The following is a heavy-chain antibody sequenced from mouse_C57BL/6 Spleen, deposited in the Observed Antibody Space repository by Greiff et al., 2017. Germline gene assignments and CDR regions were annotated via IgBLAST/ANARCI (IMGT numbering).Heavy chain of an antibody. CDR3: ARWPLYDDDEDYYAMDY. V-gene: IGHV1-82*01. J-gene: IGHJ4*01. CDR1: GYAFSSSW. Sequence: VQLQQSGPELVKPGASVKISCKASGYAFSSSWMNWVKQRPGKGLEWIGRIYPGDGDTNYNGKFKGKATLTADKSSSTAYMQLSSLTSEDSAVYFCARWPLYDDDEDYYAMDYWGQGTSVTVSS. CDR2: IYPGDGDT. D-gene: IGHD2-4*01.